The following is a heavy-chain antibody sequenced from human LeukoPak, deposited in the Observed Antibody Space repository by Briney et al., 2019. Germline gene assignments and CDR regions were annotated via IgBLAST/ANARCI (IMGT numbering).Heavy chain of an antibody. J-gene: IGHJ5*02. CDR1: GFTFSSYA. Sequence: GGSLRLSCAASGFTFSSYAMRWVRQAPGKGLEWVAVISYDGSNKYYADSVKGRFTISRDNSKNTLYLQMNSLRAEDTAVYYCARGEYNWNDLHLWGQGTLVTVSS. V-gene: IGHV3-30*14. CDR3: ARGEYNWNDLHL. CDR2: ISYDGSNK. D-gene: IGHD1-20*01.